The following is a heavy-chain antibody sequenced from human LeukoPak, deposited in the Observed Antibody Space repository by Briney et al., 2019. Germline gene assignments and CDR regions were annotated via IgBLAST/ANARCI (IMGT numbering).Heavy chain of an antibody. CDR2: IIPIFGTA. CDR1: GGSFSRYA. CDR3: ARGSGETGGYYYVY. Sequence: SVKVSCKASGGSFSRYAISWVRQAPGQGLEWMGGIIPIFGTANYAQKFQGRVTITADESTRTAYMELRTLRSEDTAIYYCARGSGETGGYYYVYWGRGTPATVSS. D-gene: IGHD3-22*01. J-gene: IGHJ4*02. V-gene: IGHV1-69*13.